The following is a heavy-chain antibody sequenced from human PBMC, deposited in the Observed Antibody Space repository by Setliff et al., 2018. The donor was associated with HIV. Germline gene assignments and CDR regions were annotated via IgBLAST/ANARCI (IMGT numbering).Heavy chain of an antibody. J-gene: IGHJ4*02. V-gene: IGHV1-2*06. CDR3: ARGLIVATIKGDY. D-gene: IGHD5-12*01. Sequence: GASVKVSCKASGYTFTGYYMHWVRQAPGQGLEWMGRINPNSGGTNYAQKFQGRVTMTRDTSISTAYMELRSLRSDDTAVYYCARGLIVATIKGDYWGQGTLVTVSS. CDR1: GYTFTGYY. CDR2: INPNSGGT.